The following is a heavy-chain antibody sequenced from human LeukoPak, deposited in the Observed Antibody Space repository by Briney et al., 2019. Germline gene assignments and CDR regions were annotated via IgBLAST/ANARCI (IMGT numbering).Heavy chain of an antibody. CDR2: ISYDGSNK. J-gene: IGHJ6*02. Sequence: PGGSLRLSCAASGFTFSNYWMHWVRQAPGKGLEWVAVISYDGSNKYYADSVKGRFTISRDNSKNTLYLQMNSLRAEDTAVYYCARDTPAAGVARKSHRMDVWGQGTPVTVSS. D-gene: IGHD2-2*01. V-gene: IGHV3-30-3*01. CDR1: GFTFSNYW. CDR3: ARDTPAAGVARKSHRMDV.